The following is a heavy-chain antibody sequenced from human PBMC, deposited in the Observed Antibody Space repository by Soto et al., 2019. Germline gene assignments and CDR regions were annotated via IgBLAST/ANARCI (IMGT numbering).Heavy chain of an antibody. V-gene: IGHV1-18*01. Sequence: ASVKVSCKASGYTFTSYGISWVRQAPGQGLEWMGWISAYNGNTNYAQKLQGRVTMTTDTSTSTAYMELRSLRSDDTAVYYCARDQLRYFDWLFYDYWGQGXLVTVYS. D-gene: IGHD3-9*01. J-gene: IGHJ4*02. CDR1: GYTFTSYG. CDR2: ISAYNGNT. CDR3: ARDQLRYFDWLFYDY.